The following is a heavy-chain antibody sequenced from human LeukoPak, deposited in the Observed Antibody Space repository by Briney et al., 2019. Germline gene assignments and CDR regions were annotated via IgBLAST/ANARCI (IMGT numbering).Heavy chain of an antibody. CDR3: ARGDYYYGSGSHY. J-gene: IGHJ4*02. Sequence: GRSLRLSCAASRFTFSSYGMHWVRQAPGKGLEWVAVIWYDGSNKYYADSVKGRFTISRDNSKNTLYLQMNSLRAEDTAVYYCARGDYYYGSGSHYWGQGTLVTVSS. D-gene: IGHD3-10*01. V-gene: IGHV3-33*01. CDR1: RFTFSSYG. CDR2: IWYDGSNK.